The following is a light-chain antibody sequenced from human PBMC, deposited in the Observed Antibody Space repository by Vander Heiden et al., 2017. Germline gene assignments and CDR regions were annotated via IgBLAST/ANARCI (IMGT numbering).Light chain of an antibody. J-gene: IGKJ2*01. V-gene: IGKV1-39*01. CDR2: AAS. Sequence: DIQMTQSPPSLSASVGDRLTITHRASQIITSYINCYQAKPRKAPKLLIYAASSLQSRVPSRFSSSGSGTDFTITISSLEPEDFAAYYCRQNYSTRSTFGQGTKLEIE. CDR1: QIITSY. CDR3: RQNYSTRST.